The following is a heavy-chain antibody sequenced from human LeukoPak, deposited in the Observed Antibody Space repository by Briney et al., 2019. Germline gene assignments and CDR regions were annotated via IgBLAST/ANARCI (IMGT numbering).Heavy chain of an antibody. CDR2: INPNSGGT. CDR3: AREEPAAMGY. Sequence: ASVKVSCKASGGTFSNDAISWVRQAPGQGLEWMGWINPNSGGTNYAQKFQGRVTMTRDTSISTAYMELSRLRSDDTAVYYCAREEPAAMGYWGQGTLVTVSS. J-gene: IGHJ4*02. V-gene: IGHV1-2*02. CDR1: GGTFSNDA. D-gene: IGHD2-2*01.